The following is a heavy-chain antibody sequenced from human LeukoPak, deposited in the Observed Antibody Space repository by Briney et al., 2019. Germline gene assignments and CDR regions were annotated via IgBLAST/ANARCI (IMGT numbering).Heavy chain of an antibody. CDR3: ARGMGDYNYYDSSGYLSFDY. CDR1: GYTFTSYG. J-gene: IGHJ4*02. V-gene: IGHV1-18*01. CDR2: ISAYNGNT. D-gene: IGHD3-22*01. Sequence: EASVKVSCKASGYTFTSYGISWVRQAPGQGLEWMGWISAYNGNTNYAQKLQGRVTMTTDTSTSTAYMELRSPRSDDTAVYYCARGMGDYNYYDSSGYLSFDYWGQGTLVTVSS.